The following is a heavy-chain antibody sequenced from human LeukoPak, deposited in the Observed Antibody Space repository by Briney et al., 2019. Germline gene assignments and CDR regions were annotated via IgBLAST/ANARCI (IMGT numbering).Heavy chain of an antibody. Sequence: PSETLSLTCAVYGGSFSGYYWSWIRQPPAKGLEWIGEINHSGSTNYNPSLKSRVTISVDTSKNQFSLKLSSVTAADTAVYYCARKEKVWGYYGMDVWGKGTTVTVSS. V-gene: IGHV4-34*01. CDR3: ARKEKVWGYYGMDV. CDR2: INHSGST. D-gene: IGHD3-16*01. CDR1: GGSFSGYY. J-gene: IGHJ6*04.